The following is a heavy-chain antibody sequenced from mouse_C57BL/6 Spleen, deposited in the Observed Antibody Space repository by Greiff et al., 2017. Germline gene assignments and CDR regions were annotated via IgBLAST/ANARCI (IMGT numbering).Heavy chain of an antibody. J-gene: IGHJ2*01. Sequence: VQLQQSGAELVRPGASVTLSCKASGYTFTDYEMHWVKQTPVHGLEWIGAIDPETGGTAYNQKFKGKAILTADKSSSTAYMELRSLTSEDSAVYYCTRGGITTVGYFDYWGQGTTLTVSS. CDR1: GYTFTDYE. V-gene: IGHV1-15*01. D-gene: IGHD1-1*01. CDR3: TRGGITTVGYFDY. CDR2: IDPETGGT.